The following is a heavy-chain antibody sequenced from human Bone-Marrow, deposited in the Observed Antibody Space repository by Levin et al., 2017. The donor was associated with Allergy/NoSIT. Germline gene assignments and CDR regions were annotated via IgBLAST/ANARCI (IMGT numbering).Heavy chain of an antibody. Sequence: LSLTCAVSGFTVSNNYMSWVRQAPGKGLEWVSVIYSGGTTYYADSVKGRFTISRDSSKNTVYLQMNSLRAEDTAVYYCAGGPNHQRYWRQGTLVTVSS. CDR1: GFTVSNNY. CDR3: AGGPNHQRY. V-gene: IGHV3-53*01. CDR2: IYSGGTT. J-gene: IGHJ4*02. D-gene: IGHD4/OR15-4a*01.